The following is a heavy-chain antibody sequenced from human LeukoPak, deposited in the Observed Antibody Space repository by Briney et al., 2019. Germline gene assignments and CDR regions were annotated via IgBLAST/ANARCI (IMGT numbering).Heavy chain of an antibody. CDR1: GGSISSYY. J-gene: IGHJ3*02. CDR2: IYYSGST. CDR3: AAMIVADAFDI. V-gene: IGHV4-59*01. D-gene: IGHD3-22*01. Sequence: SETLSLTCTVSGGSISSYYWSWIRQPPGKGLGWIGYIYYSGSTNYNPSLKSRVTISVDTSKNQFSLKLSSVTAADTAVYYCAAMIVADAFDIWGQGTMVTVSS.